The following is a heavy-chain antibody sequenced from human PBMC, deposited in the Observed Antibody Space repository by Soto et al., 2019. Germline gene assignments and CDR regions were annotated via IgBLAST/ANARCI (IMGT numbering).Heavy chain of an antibody. J-gene: IGHJ4*02. D-gene: IGHD6-13*01. V-gene: IGHV1-24*01. CDR3: VWIGYSSSWTDY. Sequence: QVQLIQSGAEVKKPGASVKVSCKVSGYTLTELSMHWVRQAPGKGLEWMGGFDPEDGETIYAQKFQGRVTMTEDTSTDTAYMELSSLRSEDTAVYYCVWIGYSSSWTDYWGQGTLVTVSS. CDR2: FDPEDGET. CDR1: GYTLTELS.